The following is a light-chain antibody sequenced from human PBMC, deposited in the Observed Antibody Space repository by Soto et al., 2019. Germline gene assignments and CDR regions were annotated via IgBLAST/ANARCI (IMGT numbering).Light chain of an antibody. CDR3: QQYNNWPIT. CDR2: DAS. CDR1: QSVSGD. J-gene: IGKJ5*01. V-gene: IGKV3-15*01. Sequence: EIVLTQSPATLSVSPGERATLSCRASQSVSGDLAWYHHKPGQAPRLLIYDASTRALDTPARFAGSGSGTEFTLTISSLQSEDFAVYFCQQYNNWPITFGQGIRLEIK.